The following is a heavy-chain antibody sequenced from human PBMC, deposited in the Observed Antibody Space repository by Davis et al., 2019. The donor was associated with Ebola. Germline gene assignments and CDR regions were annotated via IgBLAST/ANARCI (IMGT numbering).Heavy chain of an antibody. CDR3: ARERIVVVVAANEDYYYYGMDV. D-gene: IGHD2-15*01. J-gene: IGHJ6*04. CDR1: GYTFTSYY. Sequence: AASVQVSCKASGYTFTSYYMHWVRQAPGQGLEWMGIINPSGGSTSYAQKFQGRVTMTRDTSTSTVYMELSSLRSEDTAVYYCARERIVVVVAANEDYYYYGMDVWGKGTTVTVSS. V-gene: IGHV1-46*01. CDR2: INPSGGST.